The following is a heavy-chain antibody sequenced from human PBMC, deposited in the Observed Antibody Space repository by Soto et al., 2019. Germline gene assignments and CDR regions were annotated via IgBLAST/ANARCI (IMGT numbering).Heavy chain of an antibody. V-gene: IGHV3-23*01. J-gene: IGHJ4*02. CDR1: GFTFSSYA. Sequence: GGSLRLSCAASGFTFSSYAMSWVRQAPGKGLEWVSAISGSGGSTYYADSVKGRFTISRDNSKNTLYLQMNSLRAEDTAVYYCAKARIHMTTVTSYYFDYWGQGTLVTVSS. CDR3: AKARIHMTTVTSYYFDY. CDR2: ISGSGGST. D-gene: IGHD4-4*01.